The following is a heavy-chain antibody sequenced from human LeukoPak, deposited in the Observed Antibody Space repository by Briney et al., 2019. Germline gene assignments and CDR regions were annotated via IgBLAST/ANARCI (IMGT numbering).Heavy chain of an antibody. CDR2: IYNSGST. J-gene: IGHJ4*02. Sequence: SSETLSLTCTVSGGSISSYYWSWIRQPPGKGLEWIGYIYNSGSTNYSPSLKSRVTISVDTSKNQFSLKLTSVTAADTAIYYCSRESGAFCPFGYWGQGTLVIVPP. CDR1: GGSISSYY. V-gene: IGHV4-59*01. D-gene: IGHD1-26*01. CDR3: SRESGAFCPFGY.